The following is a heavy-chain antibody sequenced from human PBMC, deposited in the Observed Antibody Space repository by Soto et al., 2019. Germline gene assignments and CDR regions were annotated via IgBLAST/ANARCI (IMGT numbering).Heavy chain of an antibody. Sequence: QVQLQESGPGLVKPSQTLSLTCTVSGDSISSGGYYWSWIRQHPGKGLEYIGYIYYSGSTYYNPALKSRITISVDTSKNQVSLKLRSVTSADTAVYYCAREVTMVRGVRVLYYYGMDVWGQGTTVTVSS. CDR1: GDSISSGGYY. V-gene: IGHV4-31*03. J-gene: IGHJ6*02. CDR3: AREVTMVRGVRVLYYYGMDV. CDR2: IYYSGST. D-gene: IGHD3-10*01.